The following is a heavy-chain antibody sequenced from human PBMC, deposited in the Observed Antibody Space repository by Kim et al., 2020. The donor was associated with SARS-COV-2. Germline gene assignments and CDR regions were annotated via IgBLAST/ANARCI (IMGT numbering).Heavy chain of an antibody. CDR3: ARASRVAAAGNLPYFDY. J-gene: IGHJ4*02. V-gene: IGHV4-34*01. Sequence: LKSRVTISVDTSKNQFSLKLSSVTAADTAVYYCARASRVAAAGNLPYFDYWGQGTLVTVSS. D-gene: IGHD6-13*01.